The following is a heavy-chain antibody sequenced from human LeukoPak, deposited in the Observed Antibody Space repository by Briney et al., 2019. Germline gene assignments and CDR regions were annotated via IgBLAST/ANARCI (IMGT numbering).Heavy chain of an antibody. CDR3: ATNYYDSSGFDY. V-gene: IGHV1-46*01. D-gene: IGHD3-22*01. J-gene: IGHJ4*02. CDR1: GYTFTSYF. CDR2: INPSGGST. Sequence: ASVKVSCKASGYTFTSYFIHWVRQAPGQGLEWMGIINPSGGSTSYSQKVQGRVTMTRDMSTSTVYMELSSLRSEDTAVYYCATNYYDSSGFDYWGQGPLVTVSS.